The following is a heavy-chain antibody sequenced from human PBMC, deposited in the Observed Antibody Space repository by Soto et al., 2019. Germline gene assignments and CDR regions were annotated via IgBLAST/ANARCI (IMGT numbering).Heavy chain of an antibody. J-gene: IGHJ4*02. CDR1: GGTFSSYA. CDR2: IIPNFGTA. D-gene: IGHD2-2*01. V-gene: IGHV1-69*06. Sequence: SVNVSCKASGGTFSSYAISWVRQAPGQGLEWMGGIIPNFGTANYAQKFQGRVTITADKSTSTAYMELSSLRSDDTAVYYCARGVPRYCSSTSCSTAFDYWGQGTLVTVSS. CDR3: ARGVPRYCSSTSCSTAFDY.